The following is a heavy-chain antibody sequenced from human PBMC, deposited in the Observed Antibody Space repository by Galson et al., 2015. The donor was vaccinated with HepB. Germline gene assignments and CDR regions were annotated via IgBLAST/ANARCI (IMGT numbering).Heavy chain of an antibody. Sequence: SVKVSCKASGYTFSNFDINWVRQATGQGLEWMGWMNPNSANTAYAQKFQGRVAMTRDTSISTAYMELSGLRSDDTAVYYCVRGSTLRLGFWSAGSCYSDYLGQGTLVTVSS. CDR1: GYTFSNFD. J-gene: IGHJ4*02. D-gene: IGHD2-15*01. CDR2: MNPNSANT. CDR3: VRGSTLRLGFWSAGSCYSDY. V-gene: IGHV1-8*01.